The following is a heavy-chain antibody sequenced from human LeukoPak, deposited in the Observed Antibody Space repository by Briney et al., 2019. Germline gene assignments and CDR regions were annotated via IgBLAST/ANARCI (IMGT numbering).Heavy chain of an antibody. Sequence: SETLSLTCAVYGGSFSGYYWSWIRQPPGKGLGWIGEINHSGSTNYNPSLKSRVTISVDTSKNQFSLKLSSVTAADTAVYYCARGSLVRGVIGARYYYGMDVWGQGTTVTVSS. V-gene: IGHV4-34*01. CDR3: ARGSLVRGVIGARYYYGMDV. CDR2: INHSGST. J-gene: IGHJ6*02. D-gene: IGHD3-10*01. CDR1: GGSFSGYY.